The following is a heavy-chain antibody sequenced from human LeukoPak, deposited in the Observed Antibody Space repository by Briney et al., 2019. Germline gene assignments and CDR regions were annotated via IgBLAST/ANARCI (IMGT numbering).Heavy chain of an antibody. CDR2: ISYDGSNK. CDR3: AKDGGSYHFDY. D-gene: IGHD1-26*01. CDR1: GFTFSSYA. J-gene: IGHJ4*02. V-gene: IGHV3-30-3*01. Sequence: GGSLRLSCAASGFTFSSYAMHWVRQAPGKGLEWVAVISYDGSNKYYADSVKGRFTISRDNSKNTLYLQMNSLREDDTALYYCAKDGGSYHFDYWGQGTLVTVSA.